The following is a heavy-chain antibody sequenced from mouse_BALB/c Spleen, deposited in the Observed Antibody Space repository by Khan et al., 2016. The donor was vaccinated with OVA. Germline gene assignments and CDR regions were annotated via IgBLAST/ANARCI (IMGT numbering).Heavy chain of an antibody. CDR1: GYSITSGYG. CDR2: ISYSGST. J-gene: IGHJ2*01. D-gene: IGHD1-2*01. Sequence: EVQRQESGPGMVKPSQSLSLTCTVTGYSITSGYGCNCIRQLPGNKLEWMGYISYSGSTNYKPSLKSRITITRDTSKHQFFLQLNSVTTEATALYYCARTARIKYWGQGTTLTVSS. CDR3: ARTARIKY. V-gene: IGHV3-2*02.